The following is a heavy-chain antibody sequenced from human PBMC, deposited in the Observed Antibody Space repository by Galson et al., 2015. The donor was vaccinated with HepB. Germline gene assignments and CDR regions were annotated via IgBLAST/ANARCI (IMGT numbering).Heavy chain of an antibody. V-gene: IGHV4-61*02. Sequence: TLSLTCTVSGGSIRSGSNYWSWIRQPAGRGLEWIGRISTSGTTNYNPSLKSRCTMSVETSKNQLSLKLSSVTAADTAVYFCARHSSSWYNWFDPWGQGTLATVSS. CDR3: ARHSSSWYNWFDP. CDR1: GGSIRSGSNY. J-gene: IGHJ5*02. D-gene: IGHD6-13*01. CDR2: ISTSGTT.